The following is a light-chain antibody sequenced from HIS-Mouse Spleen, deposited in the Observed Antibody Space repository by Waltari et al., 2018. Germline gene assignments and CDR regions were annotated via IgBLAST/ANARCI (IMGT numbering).Light chain of an antibody. CDR1: QRLVHSDGNTY. V-gene: IGKV2-30*02. CDR2: KVS. Sequence: DVVMTQSQLSLPVTLGQPASISCRSSQRLVHSDGNTYLNWCQQRPGQSPRRLIYKVSNRDSAVPDRFSGSGSGTDFTLKISRVEAGDVGVYYCMQGTPWPYTFGQGTKLEIK. CDR3: MQGTPWPYT. J-gene: IGKJ2*01.